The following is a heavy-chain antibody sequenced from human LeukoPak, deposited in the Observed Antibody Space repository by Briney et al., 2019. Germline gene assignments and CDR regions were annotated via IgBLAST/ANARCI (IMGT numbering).Heavy chain of an antibody. J-gene: IGHJ5*02. CDR3: ARGASGSYELWFDP. CDR2: ISSSGSTI. V-gene: IGHV3-48*03. Sequence: PGGSLRLSCAASGFTFSSYEMNWVRQAPGKGLEWVSYISSSGSTIYYADSVEGRFTISRDSAKNSLYLQMNSLRAEDTAVYYCARGASGSYELWFDPWGQGTLVTVSS. CDR1: GFTFSSYE. D-gene: IGHD1-26*01.